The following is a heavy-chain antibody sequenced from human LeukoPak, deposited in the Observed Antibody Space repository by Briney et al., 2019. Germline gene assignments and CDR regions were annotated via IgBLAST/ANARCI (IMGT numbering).Heavy chain of an antibody. CDR2: MNPNSGNT. CDR1: GYTSTSYD. V-gene: IGHV1-8*01. D-gene: IGHD2-2*01. J-gene: IGHJ6*02. Sequence: GASVKVSCKASGYTSTSYDINWVRQATGQGLEWMGWMNPNSGNTGYAQKFQGRVTMTRNTSISTAYMELSSLRSEDTAVYYCARYCSSTSCYVWANYYYGMDVWGQGTTVTVSS. CDR3: ARYCSSTSCYVWANYYYGMDV.